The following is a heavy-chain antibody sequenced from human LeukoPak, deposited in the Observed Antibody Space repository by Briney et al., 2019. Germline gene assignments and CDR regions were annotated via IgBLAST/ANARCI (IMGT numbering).Heavy chain of an antibody. CDR3: ARGPIVVVPADAFGI. D-gene: IGHD2-2*01. V-gene: IGHV4-34*01. CDR1: GESFSDYY. Sequence: SETLSLTCVVYGESFSDYYWSWIRQPPGKGLEWIGEINHSGSTNYNPSLKSRVTISVDTSKNQFSLKLSSVTAADTAVYYCARGPIVVVPADAFGIWGQGTMVTVSS. J-gene: IGHJ3*02. CDR2: INHSGST.